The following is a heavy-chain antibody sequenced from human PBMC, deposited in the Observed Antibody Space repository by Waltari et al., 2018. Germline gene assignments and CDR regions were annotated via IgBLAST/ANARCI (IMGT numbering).Heavy chain of an antibody. V-gene: IGHV3-23*01. CDR1: GFTFRSYA. J-gene: IGHJ6*02. Sequence: EVQLLESGGGMVQPGGSLRLSCSASGFTFRSYATSWVRQAPGKGMEWVSVISGSDGSGDRTYYADSLKGRFTISIDNSKNALSLQMNSLRSEDTSIYYCAKDFALYCSSTSCRSMDFLVQGTTFTVSS. CDR3: AKDFALYCSSTSCRSMDF. CDR2: ISGSDGSGDRT. D-gene: IGHD2-2*01.